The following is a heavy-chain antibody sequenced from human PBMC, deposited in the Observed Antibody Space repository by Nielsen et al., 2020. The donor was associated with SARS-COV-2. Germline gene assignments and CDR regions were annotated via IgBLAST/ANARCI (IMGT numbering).Heavy chain of an antibody. J-gene: IGHJ6*04. CDR2: ISHSGDT. V-gene: IGHV4-34*01. Sequence: SETLSLTCAVYGGTLSHYHWNWIRQPPGKGLEWIGEISHSGDTKYNPSLKSRVALSLERSKNEFSLWLNSVTAADTAVYFCVRVDGSGSGNYYYGMDVWGDGSPVIVSS. CDR3: VRVDGSGSGNYYYGMDV. D-gene: IGHD3-10*01. CDR1: GGTLSHYH.